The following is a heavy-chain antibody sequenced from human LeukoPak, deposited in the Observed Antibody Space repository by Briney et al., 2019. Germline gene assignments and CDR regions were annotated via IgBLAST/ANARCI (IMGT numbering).Heavy chain of an antibody. CDR2: VWFDGSNY. D-gene: IGHD3-22*01. V-gene: IGHV3-33*01. Sequence: GTSLRLSCAASGFTFSSYGMHWVRHAPGKGLEWVAVVWFDGSNYYYADSVKGRFTVSRDNSRNTLYLQMNSLRAEDTAAYPCARVGDSSGYGAFDIWGQGTMVTVSS. CDR1: GFTFSSYG. J-gene: IGHJ3*02. CDR3: ARVGDSSGYGAFDI.